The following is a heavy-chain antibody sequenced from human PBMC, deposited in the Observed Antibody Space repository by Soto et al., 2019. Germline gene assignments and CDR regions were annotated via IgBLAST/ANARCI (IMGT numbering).Heavy chain of an antibody. Sequence: EVQLVESGGGLVQPGEALRLACAASGFSIRKYWMHWVRQAPGKGPVWVSYISGDGTTTDYAGSVKGRFTICRDNAKNTLFLQMDSLRVEDTAIYFCAIQDCTNDVCLEAAVTVGGALEYWGRGAQVTVSS. CDR1: GFSIRKYW. CDR2: ISGDGTTT. V-gene: IGHV3-74*01. CDR3: AIQDCTNDVCLEAAVTVGGALEY. D-gene: IGHD2-8*01. J-gene: IGHJ4*02.